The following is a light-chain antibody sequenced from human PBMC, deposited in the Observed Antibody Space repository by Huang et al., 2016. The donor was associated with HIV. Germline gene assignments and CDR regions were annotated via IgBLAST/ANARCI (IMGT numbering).Light chain of an antibody. Sequence: EIVLTQSPVTLSLSPGDRATLSCRASQSIGTYLAWYQQKSGQAPRLLIYDVSNRAAGVPARFSASGSETDFTLTIASRDPDDFAIYHCQQRSKWPLTFGGGTKVEMK. V-gene: IGKV3-11*01. CDR3: QQRSKWPLT. CDR1: QSIGTY. CDR2: DVS. J-gene: IGKJ4*01.